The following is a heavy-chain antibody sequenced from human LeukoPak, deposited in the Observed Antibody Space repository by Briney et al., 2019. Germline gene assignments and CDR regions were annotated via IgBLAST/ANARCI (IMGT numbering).Heavy chain of an antibody. J-gene: IGHJ6*02. D-gene: IGHD5-18*01. CDR1: GFTFSSYG. Sequence: GRSLRLSCAASGFTFSSYGMHWVRQAPGKGLEWVAVIWYDGSNKYYADSVGGRFTISRDNSKNTLYLQMNSLRAEDTAVYYCAGDHSIQGKDVWGQGTTVTVSS. CDR3: AGDHSIQGKDV. CDR2: IWYDGSNK. V-gene: IGHV3-33*01.